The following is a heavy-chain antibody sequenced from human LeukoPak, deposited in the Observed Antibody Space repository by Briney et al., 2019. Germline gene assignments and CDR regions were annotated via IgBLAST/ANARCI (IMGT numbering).Heavy chain of an antibody. J-gene: IGHJ1*01. D-gene: IGHD2-15*01. Sequence: GGSLRLSCAASGFTFSSYSMNWVRQAPGKGLEWVSSISSSSSYIYYADSVRGRFTISRDNARNSLYLQMNSLRGEDTAVYYCARDENAYCSGGSCSYFQHWGQGTLVTVSS. V-gene: IGHV3-21*01. CDR2: ISSSSSYI. CDR3: ARDENAYCSGGSCSYFQH. CDR1: GFTFSSYS.